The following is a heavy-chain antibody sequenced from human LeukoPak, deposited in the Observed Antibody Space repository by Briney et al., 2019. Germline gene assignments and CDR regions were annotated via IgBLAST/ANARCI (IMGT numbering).Heavy chain of an antibody. CDR1: GFTFSSYA. Sequence: GGSLRLSCAASGFTFSSYAMSWVRQAPGKGLEWVSAISGSGGSTYYADSVKGRFTISRDNSKNTLYLQMNSLRAEDTAVYYCAKPDYGDYLKTSASSAYAFDIWGQGTMVTVSS. CDR2: ISGSGGST. J-gene: IGHJ3*02. V-gene: IGHV3-23*01. CDR3: AKPDYGDYLKTSASSAYAFDI. D-gene: IGHD4-17*01.